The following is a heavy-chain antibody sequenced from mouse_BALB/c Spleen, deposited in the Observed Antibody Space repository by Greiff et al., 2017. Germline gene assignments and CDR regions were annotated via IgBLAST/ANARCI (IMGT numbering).Heavy chain of an antibody. Sequence: VKLVESAAELARPGASVKMSCKASGYTFTSYTMHWVKQRPGQGLEWIGYINPSSGYTEYNQKFKDKTTLTADKSSSTAYMQLSSLTSEDSAVYYCARLYYYGSSSYYYAMDYWGQGTSVTVSS. CDR3: ARLYYYGSSSYYYAMDY. D-gene: IGHD1-1*01. J-gene: IGHJ4*01. CDR2: INPSSGYT. CDR1: GYTFTSYT. V-gene: IGHV1-4*02.